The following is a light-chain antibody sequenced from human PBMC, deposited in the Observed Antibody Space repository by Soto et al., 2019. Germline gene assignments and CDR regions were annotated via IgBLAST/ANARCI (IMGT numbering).Light chain of an antibody. V-gene: IGKV3-15*01. CDR1: QSVSSN. J-gene: IGKJ1*01. CDR3: KLKNNWTPKT. CDR2: GAS. Sequence: EIVITQSPATLSVSPGERATLSCRASQSVSSNLAWYQQKPGQAPRLLIYGASTRATGIPARFSGSSSVTKVAHNISMIKTRDVAGFYCKLKNNWTPKTFGKG.